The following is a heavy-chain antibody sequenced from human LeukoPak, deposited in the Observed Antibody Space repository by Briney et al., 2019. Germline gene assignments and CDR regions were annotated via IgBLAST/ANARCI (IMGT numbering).Heavy chain of an antibody. D-gene: IGHD3-22*01. J-gene: IGHJ2*01. Sequence: PSETLSLTCTVSGGSISSSSYYWGWIRQPPGKGLEWIGSIYYSGSTYYNPSLKSRVTISVDTSKNQFSLKLSSVTAADTAVYYCGRQSPPLRYYYESSGNRKYFDLWGRGTLVTVPS. CDR1: GGSISSSSYY. CDR3: GRQSPPLRYYYESSGNRKYFDL. V-gene: IGHV4-39*01. CDR2: IYYSGST.